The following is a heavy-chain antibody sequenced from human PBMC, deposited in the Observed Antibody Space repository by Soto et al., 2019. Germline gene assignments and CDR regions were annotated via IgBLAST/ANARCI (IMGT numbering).Heavy chain of an antibody. J-gene: IGHJ6*03. CDR3: ARGSRVGYCSSTSCYAWYYMDV. Sequence: GGSLRLSCAASGFTFSSYWMHWVRQAPGKGLVWVSRINSDGSSTSYADSVKGRFTISRDNAKNTLYLQMNSLRAEDTAVYYCARGSRVGYCSSTSCYAWYYMDVWGKGTTVTVSS. V-gene: IGHV3-74*01. CDR1: GFTFSSYW. CDR2: INSDGSST. D-gene: IGHD2-2*01.